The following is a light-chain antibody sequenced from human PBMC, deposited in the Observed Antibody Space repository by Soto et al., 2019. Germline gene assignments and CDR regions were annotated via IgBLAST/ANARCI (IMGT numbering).Light chain of an antibody. J-gene: IGLJ2*01. CDR2: YDN. Sequence: QSVLTQPPSASGTPGQSVTICCSGSSSNIGNNTVNWYQQLPGTAPKLLIYYDNQRASGVPDRFSGSKSGTSASLAISGLRSEDEADYYCAAWDDSVSVLVFGGGTKLTVL. CDR1: SSNIGNNT. CDR3: AAWDDSVSVLV. V-gene: IGLV1-47*02.